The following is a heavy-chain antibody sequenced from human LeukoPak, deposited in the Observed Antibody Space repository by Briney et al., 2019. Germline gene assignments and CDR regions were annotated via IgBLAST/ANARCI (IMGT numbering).Heavy chain of an antibody. V-gene: IGHV4-39*01. CDR3: ARLRAAGTGVDY. Sequence: SETLSLTCTVSGGSISSSSYFWGWIRQAPGRGLECIGSIYYSGSTYYNPSLMSRVTISVDTSKNQFSLRLSSVTAADTALYYCARLRAAGTGVDYWGQGTLVTVSS. D-gene: IGHD6-13*01. CDR2: IYYSGST. CDR1: GGSISSSSYF. J-gene: IGHJ4*02.